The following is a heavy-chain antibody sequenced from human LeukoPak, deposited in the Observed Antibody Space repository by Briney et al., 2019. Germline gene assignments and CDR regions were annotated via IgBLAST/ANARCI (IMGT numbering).Heavy chain of an antibody. CDR3: AKDWRYSYGHRGNYFDY. CDR1: GFTFSSYA. J-gene: IGHJ4*02. D-gene: IGHD5-18*01. CDR2: ISGSGRST. V-gene: IGHV3-23*01. Sequence: GGSLRLSCAASGFTFSSYAMSWVRQAPGKGLEWVSAISGSGRSTYYADSVKGRFTISRDNSKKTLYLQMNSLRAEDTAVYYCAKDWRYSYGHRGNYFDYWGQGTLVTVSS.